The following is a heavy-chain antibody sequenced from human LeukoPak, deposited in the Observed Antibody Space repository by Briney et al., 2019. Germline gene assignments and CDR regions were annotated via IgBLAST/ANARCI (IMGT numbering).Heavy chain of an antibody. CDR2: IIPIFGTA. Sequence: ASVKVSCKASGGTFSSYAISWVRQAPGQGLEWMGGIIPIFGTANYAQKFQGRVTITTDESTSTAYMELSSLRSEDTAVYYCARSVYSSSAGRITSILGHYYYMDVWGKGTTVTVSS. V-gene: IGHV1-69*05. CDR1: GGTFSSYA. CDR3: ARSVYSSSAGRITSILGHYYYMDV. D-gene: IGHD6-6*01. J-gene: IGHJ6*03.